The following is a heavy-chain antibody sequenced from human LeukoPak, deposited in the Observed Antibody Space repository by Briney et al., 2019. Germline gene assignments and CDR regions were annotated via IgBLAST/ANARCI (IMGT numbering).Heavy chain of an antibody. V-gene: IGHV3-23*01. CDR1: GFTFSSHG. J-gene: IGHJ2*01. Sequence: GGSLRLSCAASGFTFSSHGMDWVRQAPGRGLEWVSGVSPSGDITYYADSVKGRFAISRDNSRNTVYFQLNSLRADDTAVYYCAKDIDWGRFDVWGRGTLVTVSS. CDR3: AKDIDWGRFDV. D-gene: IGHD7-27*01. CDR2: VSPSGDIT.